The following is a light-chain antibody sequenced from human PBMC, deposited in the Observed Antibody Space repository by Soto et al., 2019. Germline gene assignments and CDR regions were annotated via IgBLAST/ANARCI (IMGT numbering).Light chain of an antibody. CDR3: CSYAGSYTYV. CDR2: DVS. J-gene: IGLJ1*01. V-gene: IGLV2-11*01. CDR1: SSDVGNYIY. Sequence: QSVLTQPPSVSGSPGQSVTISCTGTSSDVGNYIYVSWYQQLPGNAPKLMIYDVSKRPSGVPDRFSGSKSGNTASLTISGLQAEDEADYYCCSYAGSYTYVFGTGTKVTVL.